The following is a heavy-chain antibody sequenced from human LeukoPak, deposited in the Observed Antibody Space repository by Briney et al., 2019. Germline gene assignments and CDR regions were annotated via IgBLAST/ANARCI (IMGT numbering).Heavy chain of an antibody. V-gene: IGHV1-8*03. Sequence: GASVKVSFKASGYTFTCYDINWVRQATGQGLEWMGWMNPNSGNTGYAQKVQGRVTITSNTSISTAYMELSSLRSEDTAVYYCSRGLVTSRTLYSSSWYYFDYWGQGTLVTVSS. CDR3: SRGLVTSRTLYSSSWYYFDY. D-gene: IGHD6-13*01. J-gene: IGHJ4*02. CDR2: MNPNSGNT. CDR1: GYTFTCYD.